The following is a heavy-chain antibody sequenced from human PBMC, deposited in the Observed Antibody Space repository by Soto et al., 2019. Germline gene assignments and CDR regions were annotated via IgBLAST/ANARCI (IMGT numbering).Heavy chain of an antibody. CDR2: IYHSGST. CDR1: GGSISSSNW. V-gene: IGHV4-4*02. J-gene: IGHJ5*02. D-gene: IGHD5-18*01. CDR3: ERVGYSYGYDH. Sequence: XETLSLTCPVSGGSISSSNWGSWVRQPPGKGLEWIGEIYHSGSTNYNPSLKSRVTISVDKSKNQFSLKLSSVTAADTAVYYCERVGYSYGYDHWGQGTLVTVSS.